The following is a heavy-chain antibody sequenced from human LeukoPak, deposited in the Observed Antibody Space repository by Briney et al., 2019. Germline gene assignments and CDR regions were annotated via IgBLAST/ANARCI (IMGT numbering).Heavy chain of an antibody. CDR1: GFTFSSYG. CDR3: AKDKGSYFDY. CDR2: IRYDGSNK. J-gene: IGHJ4*02. D-gene: IGHD3-10*01. Sequence: GGSLRLSCAASGFTFSSYGMHWVRQAPGKGLEWVAFIRYDGSNKYYADSVKGRFTISRDNSKNSLYLQMNSLRAEDTAVYYCAKDKGSYFDYWGQGTLVTVSS. V-gene: IGHV3-30*02.